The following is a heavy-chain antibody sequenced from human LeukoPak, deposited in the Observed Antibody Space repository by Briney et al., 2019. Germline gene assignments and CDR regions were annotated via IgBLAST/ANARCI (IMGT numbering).Heavy chain of an antibody. J-gene: IGHJ5*02. CDR3: ARASVPENNWFDP. CDR1: GGTFSSYT. CDR2: IIPILGIA. V-gene: IGHV1-69*02. D-gene: IGHD2/OR15-2a*01. Sequence: SVKVSCKASGGTFSSYTISWVRQAPGQGLEWMGRIIPILGIANYAQKFQGRVTITRSTSISTAYMELSSLRSEDTAVYYCARASVPENNWFDPWGQGTLVTVSS.